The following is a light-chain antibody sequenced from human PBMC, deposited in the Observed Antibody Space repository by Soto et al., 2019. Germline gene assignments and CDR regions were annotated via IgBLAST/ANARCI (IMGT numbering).Light chain of an antibody. Sequence: VMTQSPGNLSVSPGERVTLFCRASQNVVNNIAGYQVKPAQPPRLLIYASSTRATGIPATFSGSGSETQFSLTISSLQSEDSAVYYCQQYYHWGLSFGGGTKVEI. CDR3: QQYYHWGLS. V-gene: IGKV3D-15*01. CDR2: ASS. J-gene: IGKJ4*01. CDR1: QNVVNN.